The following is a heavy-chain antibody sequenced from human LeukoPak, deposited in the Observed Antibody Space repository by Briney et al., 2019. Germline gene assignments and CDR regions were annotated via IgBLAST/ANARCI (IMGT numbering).Heavy chain of an antibody. CDR2: IIPILDIP. CDR1: GGTFSSYA. V-gene: IGHV1-69*04. J-gene: IGHJ4*02. CDR3: ARGAHSGYDY. Sequence: SVKVSCKASGGTFSSYAISWVRQAPGQGLEWMGRIIPILDIPNYAQKFQGRVTITADKSTSTAHMEVGSLRSEDTAVYYCARGAHSGYDYWGQGTLVTVSS. D-gene: IGHD5-12*01.